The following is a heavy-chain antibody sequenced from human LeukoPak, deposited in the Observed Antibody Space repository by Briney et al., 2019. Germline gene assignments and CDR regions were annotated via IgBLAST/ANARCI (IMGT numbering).Heavy chain of an antibody. V-gene: IGHV1-8*01. CDR1: GYTFTSYD. CDR3: ARRIAAGGTAIGY. CDR2: MNPNSGNT. J-gene: IGHJ4*02. Sequence: ASVKVSCKASGYTFTSYDINWVRQATGQGLEWMGWMNPNSGNTGYAQKFQARVTMTRNTSISTAYMELSSLISEDTAMYCCARRIAAGGTAIGYWGQGTLVTVSS. D-gene: IGHD6-13*01.